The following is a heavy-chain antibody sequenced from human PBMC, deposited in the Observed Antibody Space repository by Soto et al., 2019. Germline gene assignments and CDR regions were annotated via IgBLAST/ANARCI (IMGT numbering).Heavy chain of an antibody. J-gene: IGHJ6*02. CDR2: ISYDGSNK. D-gene: IGHD1-20*01. V-gene: IGHV3-30-3*01. CDR3: ARDSHRYNWNYDGMDV. Sequence: QPGGSLRLSCAASGFTFSSYAMHWVRQAPGKGLEWVAVISYDGSNKYYADSVKGRFTISRDNSKNTLYLQMNSLRAEDTAVYYCARDSHRYNWNYDGMDVWGQGTTVTVSS. CDR1: GFTFSSYA.